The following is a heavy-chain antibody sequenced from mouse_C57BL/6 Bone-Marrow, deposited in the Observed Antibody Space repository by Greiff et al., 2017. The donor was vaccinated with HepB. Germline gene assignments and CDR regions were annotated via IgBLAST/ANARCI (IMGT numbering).Heavy chain of an antibody. CDR2: IDPSDSYT. CDR1: GYTFTSYW. D-gene: IGHD2-3*01. V-gene: IGHV1-50*01. Sequence: VQLQQPGAELVKPGASVKLSCKASGYTFTSYWMQWVKQRPGQGLEWIGEIDPSDSYTNYNQKFKGKATLTVDTSSSTAYMQLSSLTSEDSAVYYCARGGWLQWYFDVWGTGTTVTVSS. CDR3: ARGGWLQWYFDV. J-gene: IGHJ1*03.